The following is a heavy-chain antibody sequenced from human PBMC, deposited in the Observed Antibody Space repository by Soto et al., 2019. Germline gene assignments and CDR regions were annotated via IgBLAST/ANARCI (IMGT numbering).Heavy chain of an antibody. CDR2: IYSGGST. Sequence: GGSLRLSCAASGFTVSSNYMSWVRQAPGKGLEWVSVIYSGGSTYYADSVKGRFTISRDNSKNTLYLQMNSLRAEDTAVYYCARALGRPGDYYYYMDVWGKGTTVTVSS. V-gene: IGHV3-66*01. J-gene: IGHJ6*03. CDR3: ARALGRPGDYYYYMDV. D-gene: IGHD1-26*01. CDR1: GFTVSSNY.